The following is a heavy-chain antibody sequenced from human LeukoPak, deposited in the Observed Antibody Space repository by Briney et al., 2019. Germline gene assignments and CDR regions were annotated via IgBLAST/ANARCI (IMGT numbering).Heavy chain of an antibody. J-gene: IGHJ4*03. CDR3: ARAPPSPRITIFGVVTKYYFDY. CDR2: MNPNSGNT. V-gene: IGHV1-8*01. D-gene: IGHD3-3*01. Sequence: ASVKVSCKASGYTFTSYDINWVRQATGQGLEWMGWMNPNSGNTGYAQKFQGRVTMTRNTSISTAYMELSSLRSEDTAVYYCARAPPSPRITIFGVVTKYYFDYWGQGTTVTVSS. CDR1: GYTFTSYD.